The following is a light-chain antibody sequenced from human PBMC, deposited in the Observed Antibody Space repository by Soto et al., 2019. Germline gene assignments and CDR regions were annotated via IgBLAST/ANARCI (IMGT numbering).Light chain of an antibody. J-gene: IGKJ2*01. V-gene: IGKV3-15*01. Sequence: ETVMTQSPATLSVSPGERATLSCRASQSVSTNLAWYQQKPGQTPRLLIYDASIRATSGPANFSGSGSGTEFTLTIGSLQSEDFAVYYCQQYYSYPRYTFGQGTKVDIK. CDR2: DAS. CDR1: QSVSTN. CDR3: QQYYSYPRYT.